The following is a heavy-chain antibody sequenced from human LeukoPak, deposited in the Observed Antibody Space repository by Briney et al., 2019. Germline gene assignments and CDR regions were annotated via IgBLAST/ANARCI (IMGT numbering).Heavy chain of an antibody. D-gene: IGHD3-22*01. J-gene: IGHJ4*02. CDR2: ISSSSSYI. Sequence: GGSLRLSCAASGFTFSSYSMSWVRQAPGKGLEWVSSISSSSSYIYYADSVKGRFTISRDNAKNSLYLQMNSLRAEDTAVYYCARSADSSGYYYFDYWGQGTLVTVSS. CDR1: GFTFSSYS. V-gene: IGHV3-21*01. CDR3: ARSADSSGYYYFDY.